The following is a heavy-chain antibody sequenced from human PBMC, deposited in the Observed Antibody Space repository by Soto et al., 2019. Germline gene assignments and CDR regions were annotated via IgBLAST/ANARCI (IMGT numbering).Heavy chain of an antibody. CDR2: INAGNGNT. CDR3: ARGGPTVTTAVPDSYSFYMDV. V-gene: IGHV1-3*01. CDR1: GYTFISYA. Sequence: QVQIVQSGAEVKKPGASVKVACKTSGYTFISYAIHWVRQAPGQRLEWMGWINAGNGNTKYSHKFQGRVTISRDTAARTAYMEVSRLRSEDTAVYYCARGGPTVTTAVPDSYSFYMDVWGRGTTVTISS. D-gene: IGHD4-4*01. J-gene: IGHJ6*03.